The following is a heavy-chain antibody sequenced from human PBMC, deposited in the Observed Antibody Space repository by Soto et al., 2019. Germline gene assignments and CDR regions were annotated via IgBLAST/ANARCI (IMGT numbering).Heavy chain of an antibody. Sequence: PSETLSLTCAVYGGSFSGYYWSWIRQPPGKGLEWIGEINHSGSTNYNPSLKSRVTISVDTSKNQFSLKLSSVTAADTAVYYCARAYYDFWSGYCFDYWGQGTLVTVSS. CDR1: GGSFSGYY. CDR3: ARAYYDFWSGYCFDY. CDR2: INHSGST. V-gene: IGHV4-34*01. D-gene: IGHD3-3*01. J-gene: IGHJ4*02.